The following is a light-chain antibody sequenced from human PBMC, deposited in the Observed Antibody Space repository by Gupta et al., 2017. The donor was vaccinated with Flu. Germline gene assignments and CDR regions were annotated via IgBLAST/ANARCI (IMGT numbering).Light chain of an antibody. CDR2: GAS. Sequence: PATLSVSPGERATLSCRASQSVSSNLAWYQQNPGQAPRLLIYGASTRATGIPARFSGSGSGTEFTLTISSLQSEDFAVYYCQQYNNWPQTFGQGTKVEIK. CDR3: QQYNNWPQT. V-gene: IGKV3-15*01. CDR1: QSVSSN. J-gene: IGKJ1*01.